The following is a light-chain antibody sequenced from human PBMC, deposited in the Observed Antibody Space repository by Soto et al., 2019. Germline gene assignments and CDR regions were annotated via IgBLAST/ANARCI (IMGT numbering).Light chain of an antibody. CDR2: EVS. CDR1: SSDVGGYNY. J-gene: IGLJ1*01. Sequence: QSALTQPPSASGSPGQPVTISCTGTSSDVGGYNYVSWYQQHPGKAPKLMIYEVSKRPSGVPDRFSGSKSGNTASLTVSGLQAEDEADYYSSSYAGSNNVFGAGTKVTVL. V-gene: IGLV2-8*01. CDR3: SSYAGSNNV.